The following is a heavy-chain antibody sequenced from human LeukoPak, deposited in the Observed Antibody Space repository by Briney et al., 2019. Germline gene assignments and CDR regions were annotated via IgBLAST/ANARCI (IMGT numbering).Heavy chain of an antibody. Sequence: PSESLSLTCTVSGVSISSNTYFWGCIRQPPGMGLEWFGSIYDSGNTYYNPSLKSRVTISVATSKNQFSLKLSSVTAADTAVYDCARHYGSGRDGLLSWFDPWGKGTLVTVSS. J-gene: IGHJ5*02. CDR1: GVSISSNTYF. CDR2: IYDSGNT. D-gene: IGHD3-10*01. V-gene: IGHV4-39*07. CDR3: ARHYGSGRDGLLSWFDP.